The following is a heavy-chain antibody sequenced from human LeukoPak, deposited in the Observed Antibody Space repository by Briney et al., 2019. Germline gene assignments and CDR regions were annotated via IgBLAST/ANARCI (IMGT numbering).Heavy chain of an antibody. Sequence: ASVKVSCKASGYTFTSYGISWVRQAPGQGLEWMGWISAYNGNTNYAQKLQGRVTMTTDTSTSTAYMELRSLRSDDTAVYYCATAHYYDSSATGFDYWGQGTLVTVSS. D-gene: IGHD3-22*01. V-gene: IGHV1-18*01. CDR2: ISAYNGNT. J-gene: IGHJ4*02. CDR3: ATAHYYDSSATGFDY. CDR1: GYTFTSYG.